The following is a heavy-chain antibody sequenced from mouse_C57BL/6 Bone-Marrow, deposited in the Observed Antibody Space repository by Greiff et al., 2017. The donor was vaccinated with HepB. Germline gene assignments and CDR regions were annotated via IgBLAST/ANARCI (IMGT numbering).Heavy chain of an antibody. J-gene: IGHJ3*01. CDR3: ARIYYGNYWFAY. Sequence: VQLQQPGAELVKPGASVKLSCKASGYTFTSYWMHWVKQRPGQGLEWIGMIHPNSGSTNYNEKLKSKATLTVDKSSSTAYMQLRSLTSEDSAVYYCARIYYGNYWFAYWGQGTLVTVSA. CDR1: GYTFTSYW. V-gene: IGHV1-64*01. D-gene: IGHD2-1*01. CDR2: IHPNSGST.